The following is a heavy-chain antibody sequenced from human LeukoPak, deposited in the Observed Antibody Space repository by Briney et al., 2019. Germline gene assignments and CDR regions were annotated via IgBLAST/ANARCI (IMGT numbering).Heavy chain of an antibody. CDR3: AGDYYDFWSGFPEFAFDI. CDR2: INPNSGGT. Sequence: ASLKVSCKASGYTFTVYYMHLVRHAPGQGLEWMGWINPNSGGTNYAQKFQGRVTMTRDTSISTAYMELSRLRSDDTAVYYCAGDYYDFWSGFPEFAFDIWGQGTMVTVSS. CDR1: GYTFTVYY. V-gene: IGHV1-2*02. D-gene: IGHD3-3*01. J-gene: IGHJ3*02.